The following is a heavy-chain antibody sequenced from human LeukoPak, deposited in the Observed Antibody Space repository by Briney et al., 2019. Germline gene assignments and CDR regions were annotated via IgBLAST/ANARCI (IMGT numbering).Heavy chain of an antibody. CDR1: GFTFSDSY. V-gene: IGHV3-11*01. CDR3: SRDPRNNDY. J-gene: IGHJ4*02. Sequence: RPGGSLRLSCAASGFTFSDSYMTWIRQAPGKGLELLSYISGSASDVNYIDSVRGRFTISRDNAKNSLYLHMNSLTVEDTAVYYCSRDPRNNDYWGQGTLVTASS. CDR2: ISGSASDV.